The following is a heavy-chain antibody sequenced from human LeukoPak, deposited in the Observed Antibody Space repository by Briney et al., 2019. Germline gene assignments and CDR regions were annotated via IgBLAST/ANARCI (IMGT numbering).Heavy chain of an antibody. J-gene: IGHJ4*02. CDR3: ARAPGAPHGDYRDY. CDR1: GFTFSSYS. D-gene: IGHD4-17*01. V-gene: IGHV3-21*01. CDR2: ISSSSSYI. Sequence: GGSLRLSCAASGFTFSSYSMNWVRQAPGKGLEWVSSISSSSSYIYYADSVKGRFTISRDNAKNSLYLQMNSLRAEDAAVYYCARAPGAPHGDYRDYWGQGTLVTVSS.